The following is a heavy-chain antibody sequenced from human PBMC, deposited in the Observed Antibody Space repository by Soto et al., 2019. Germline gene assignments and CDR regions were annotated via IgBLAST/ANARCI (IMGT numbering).Heavy chain of an antibody. CDR1: GASISTNHHN. CDR3: ARLPTGYPNWFDP. D-gene: IGHD3-9*01. CDR2: IHYRGDT. J-gene: IGHJ5*02. V-gene: IGHV4-39*01. Sequence: SETLSLTCTVSGASISTNHHNWARVRQPPGKGLEWMGNIHYRGDTYFNPSLGSRLSMSVDTSKNQFSLKLTSVTAADTAVYYCARLPTGYPNWFDPWGQGTLVTVSS.